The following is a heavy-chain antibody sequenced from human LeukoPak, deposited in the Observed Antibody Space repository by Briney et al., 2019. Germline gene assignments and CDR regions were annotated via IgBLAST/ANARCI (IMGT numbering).Heavy chain of an antibody. Sequence: GTSLRLSCAASGFMFSTYGMTWVRQAPGRGLEWVSAITGGSANTNYADSVKGRFTVSRDNAKNTLYLQMNSLRAEDTAIYYCARLLTAAGTRIDYWGQGALVTVAS. V-gene: IGHV3-23*01. D-gene: IGHD6-13*01. CDR2: ITGGSANT. J-gene: IGHJ4*02. CDR3: ARLLTAAGTRIDY. CDR1: GFMFSTYG.